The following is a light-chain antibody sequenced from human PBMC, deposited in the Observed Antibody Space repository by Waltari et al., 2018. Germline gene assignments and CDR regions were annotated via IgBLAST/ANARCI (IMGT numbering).Light chain of an antibody. CDR3: MQALQTPWT. J-gene: IGKJ1*01. V-gene: IGKV2-28*01. Sequence: DIVMTQSPLSLPVTPGEPASISCRSSQSLLHRNGYNYLDWYLQKPGQAPQPLIYLGANRASGVPDRFSGSGSGTDFTLKISRVEAEDVGVYYCMQALQTPWTFGQGTKVEIK. CDR1: QSLLHRNGYNY. CDR2: LGA.